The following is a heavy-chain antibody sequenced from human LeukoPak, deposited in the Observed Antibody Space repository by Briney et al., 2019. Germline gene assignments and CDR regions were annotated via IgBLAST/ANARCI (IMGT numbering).Heavy chain of an antibody. V-gene: IGHV1-46*01. D-gene: IGHD5-18*01. CDR3: ARNRRPGYSYGGYYMDV. J-gene: IGHJ6*03. CDR2: INPSGGST. Sequence: ASVKVSCKASGYTSTSYYMHWVRQAPGQGLEWMGIINPSGGSTSYAQRFQGRATMTRDMSTSTVYMELSSLRSEDTAVYYCARNRRPGYSYGGYYMDVWGKGTTVTVSS. CDR1: GYTSTSYY.